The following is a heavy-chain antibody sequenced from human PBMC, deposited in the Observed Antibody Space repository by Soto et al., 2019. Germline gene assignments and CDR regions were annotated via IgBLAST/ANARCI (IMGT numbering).Heavy chain of an antibody. CDR3: ARDRTHLGYCSGGSCYAHYGMDV. Sequence: GGSLRLSCAASGFTFSSYGMHWVRQAPGKGLEWVAVIWYDGSNKYYADSVKGRFTISRDNSKNTLYLQMNSLRAEDTAVYYCARDRTHLGYCSGGSCYAHYGMDVWGQGTTVTVSS. V-gene: IGHV3-33*01. J-gene: IGHJ6*02. D-gene: IGHD2-15*01. CDR1: GFTFSSYG. CDR2: IWYDGSNK.